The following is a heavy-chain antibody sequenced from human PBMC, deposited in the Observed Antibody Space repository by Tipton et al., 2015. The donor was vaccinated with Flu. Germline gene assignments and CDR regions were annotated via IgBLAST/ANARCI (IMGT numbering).Heavy chain of an antibody. CDR3: ASSTTSRIEN. CDR2: VFHTGDT. J-gene: IGHJ4*02. V-gene: IGHV4-4*02. D-gene: IGHD1-1*01. CDR1: GYSITSNGW. Sequence: TLSLTCTVSGYSITSNGWWTWVRQTPGRGLEWIAEVFHTGDTNYNPSLKSRVSISMDKSNNQFSLSLSSVTAADTAIFYCASSTTSRIENWGQGTLVTVS.